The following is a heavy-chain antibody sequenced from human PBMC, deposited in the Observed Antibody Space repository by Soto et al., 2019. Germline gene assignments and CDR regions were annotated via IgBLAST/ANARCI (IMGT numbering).Heavy chain of an antibody. V-gene: IGHV3-30*18. D-gene: IGHD3-16*02. CDR2: ISYDGSDK. CDR1: GFTFSSYA. CDR3: AKALGELSPESYDY. Sequence: QVQLVESGGGVVQPGRSLRLSCAASGFTFSSYAMHWVRQAPGKGLEWVAVISYDGSDKYYADSVKGRFTISRDNSKNTPNLQMNSLRADDAAGYYCAKALGELSPESYDYWGQGTLITVSS. J-gene: IGHJ4*02.